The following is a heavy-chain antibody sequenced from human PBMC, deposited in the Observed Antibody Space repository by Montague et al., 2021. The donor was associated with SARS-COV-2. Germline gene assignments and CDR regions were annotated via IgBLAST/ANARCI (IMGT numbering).Heavy chain of an antibody. V-gene: IGHV4-61*08. Sequence: PALVKPTQTLTLSCTFSGFSLSASGVGVGWIRQPPGKGLEWIGYSYYSGSTNYNPSLKSRVTISVDTSKNQFSLKLSSVTAADTAVYYCARVFPRWLQFDPYFDYWGQGTLVTVSS. D-gene: IGHD5-24*01. J-gene: IGHJ4*02. CDR2: SYYSGST. CDR1: GFSLSASGVG. CDR3: ARVFPRWLQFDPYFDY.